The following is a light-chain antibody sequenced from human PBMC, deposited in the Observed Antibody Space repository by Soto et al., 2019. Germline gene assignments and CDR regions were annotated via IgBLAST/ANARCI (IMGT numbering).Light chain of an antibody. Sequence: QSVLTQPPSASGSPGRSVTISNTGTSSAVGGYNYVSWYQQHPGKAPKLMIYEVSNRPSGVSNRFSGSKSGNTASLTISGLQAEDEADYYCSSYTSSSLSYVFGTGTKVTVL. CDR2: EVS. J-gene: IGLJ1*01. V-gene: IGLV2-14*01. CDR3: SSYTSSSLSYV. CDR1: SSAVGGYNY.